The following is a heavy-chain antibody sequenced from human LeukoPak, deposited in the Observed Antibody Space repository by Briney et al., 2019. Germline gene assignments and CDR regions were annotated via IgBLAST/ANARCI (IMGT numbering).Heavy chain of an antibody. V-gene: IGHV4-61*02. CDR3: ARDSLMVYATPFDP. J-gene: IGHJ5*02. D-gene: IGHD2-8*01. CDR1: GGSISSGSYY. Sequence: SETLSLTCTVSGGSISSGSYYWSWIRQPAGKGLEWIGRIYTSGSTNYNPSLKSRVTISVDTSKNQSSLKLSSVTAADTAVYYCARDSLMVYATPFDPWGQGTLVTVSS. CDR2: IYTSGST.